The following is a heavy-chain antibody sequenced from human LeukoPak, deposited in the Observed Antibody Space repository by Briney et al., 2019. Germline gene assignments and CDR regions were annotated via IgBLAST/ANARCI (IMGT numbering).Heavy chain of an antibody. Sequence: SETLSLTCAVSGGSISSGGYSWSWIRQPPGKGLEWIGYIYHSGSTYYNPSLKSRVTISVDTSKNQFSLKLSSVTAADTAVYYCARTTDDYGDYVIGYWGQGTLVTVSS. J-gene: IGHJ4*02. CDR2: IYHSGST. D-gene: IGHD4-17*01. CDR1: GGSISSGGYS. CDR3: ARTTDDYGDYVIGY. V-gene: IGHV4-30-2*01.